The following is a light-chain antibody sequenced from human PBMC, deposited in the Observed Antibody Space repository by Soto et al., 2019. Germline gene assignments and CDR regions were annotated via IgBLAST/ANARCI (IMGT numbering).Light chain of an antibody. Sequence: EIVLAQSPGTLSLSPGERATLSCRASQSLSGSYLAWYQQRPGQAPRLLIYGASSRATGIPDRFSGSGSGTDFTLTISRLEPEDFAVYYCQQYGGSPSTFGQGTKVEIK. J-gene: IGKJ2*01. V-gene: IGKV3-20*01. CDR1: QSLSGSY. CDR2: GAS. CDR3: QQYGGSPST.